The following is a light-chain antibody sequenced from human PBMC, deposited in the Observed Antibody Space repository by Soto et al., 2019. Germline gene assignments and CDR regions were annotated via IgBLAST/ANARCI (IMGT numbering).Light chain of an antibody. CDR2: GAS. V-gene: IGKV3-15*01. CDR3: QQSDTSPWT. CDR1: QSVSSN. J-gene: IGKJ1*01. Sequence: EIVMTQSPATLSVSPGERATLSCRASQSVSSNLAWYQQKPGQAPRLLIYGASTRATGIPARFSGSGSGTEFTLTISSLQSEDFAVYYCQQSDTSPWTFGQGTKVEIK.